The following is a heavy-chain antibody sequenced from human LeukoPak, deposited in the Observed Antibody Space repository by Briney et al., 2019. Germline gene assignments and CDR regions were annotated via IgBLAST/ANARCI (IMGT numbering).Heavy chain of an antibody. CDR1: GFTFNAAW. CDR3: TTMPSGY. V-gene: IGHV3-15*01. Sequence: PGGSLRLSCVASGFTFNAAWMSWVRQAPGKGLEWVGRIKSKTDGEATDYAALVKGRFTISRDDSKNTLYLQMNSLGTEDAAVYYCTTMPSGYWGQGTLVTVSS. CDR2: IKSKTDGEAT. D-gene: IGHD2-2*01. J-gene: IGHJ4*02.